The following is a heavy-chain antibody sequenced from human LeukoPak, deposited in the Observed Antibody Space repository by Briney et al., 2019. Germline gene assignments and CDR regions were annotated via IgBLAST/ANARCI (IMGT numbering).Heavy chain of an antibody. Sequence: PSETLSLTCTVSGGSISGSSYYWGWIRQPPGKGLEWIGSIYYSGSTYYNPYLKSRVTISVDTSKSQFSLKLSSVTAADTAVYYCARARITMIVVVNPPFDYWGQGTLVTVSS. J-gene: IGHJ4*02. V-gene: IGHV4-39*01. CDR3: ARARITMIVVVNPPFDY. CDR1: GGSISGSSYY. CDR2: IYYSGST. D-gene: IGHD3-22*01.